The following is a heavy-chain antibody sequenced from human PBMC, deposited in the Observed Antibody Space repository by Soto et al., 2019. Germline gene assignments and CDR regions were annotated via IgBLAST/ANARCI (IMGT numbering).Heavy chain of an antibody. V-gene: IGHV1-8*01. D-gene: IGHD5-12*01. CDR1: GYTFSNYD. Sequence: GASVKVSCKASGYTFSNYDINWVRRATGQGLEWMGWLNPNTDKTGSAQKFQGRVTMTRNTSISTAYLELSGLRSGDTAVYYCARGIKGLPPSAFDIWGQGTRVTVSS. CDR2: LNPNTDKT. CDR3: ARGIKGLPPSAFDI. J-gene: IGHJ3*02.